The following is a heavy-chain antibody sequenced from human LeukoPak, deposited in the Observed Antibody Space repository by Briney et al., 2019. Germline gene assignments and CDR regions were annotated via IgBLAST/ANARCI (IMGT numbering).Heavy chain of an antibody. V-gene: IGHV5-51*01. Sequence: RGESLKISCKGSGFTFTRYWTGWVRQMPGKGLEWMAIIYPGDSDTRYSPPFQGQVTISADKSISTAYLQWSSLKASDTAMYYCARAYNGYDFDYWGQGTLVTVSS. CDR2: IYPGDSDT. CDR3: ARAYNGYDFDY. CDR1: GFTFTRYW. D-gene: IGHD5-12*01. J-gene: IGHJ4*02.